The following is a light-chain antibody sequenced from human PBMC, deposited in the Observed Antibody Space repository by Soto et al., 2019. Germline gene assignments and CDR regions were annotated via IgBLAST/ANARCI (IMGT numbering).Light chain of an antibody. J-gene: IGKJ1*01. V-gene: IGKV3-20*01. CDR2: GAS. Sequence: EIVMTHSPGTLSLSPGERATLSFRASQSVSSYLAWYQQKPGQAPRLLIYGASSRATGIPDRFSVSGSGTDLTITISRLEPEDVEVYDGQQYGSSPRTFGQGTKVDIK. CDR1: QSVSSY. CDR3: QQYGSSPRT.